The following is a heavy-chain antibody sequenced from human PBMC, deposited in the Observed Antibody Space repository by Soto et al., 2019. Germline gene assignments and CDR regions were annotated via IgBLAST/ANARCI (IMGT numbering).Heavy chain of an antibody. V-gene: IGHV4-39*01. CDR3: ARLGSERYYYYGSGSYYNERMNWFDP. Sequence: PSETLSLTCTVSGGSISSSSYYWGWIRQPPGKGLERIGRIYYSGSTYYNPSLKSRVTISVDTSKNQLSLKLRSVTAADTAVYYCARLGSERYYYYGSGSYYNERMNWFDPWGQGTLVTVSS. D-gene: IGHD3-10*01. CDR1: GGSISSSSYY. CDR2: IYYSGST. J-gene: IGHJ5*02.